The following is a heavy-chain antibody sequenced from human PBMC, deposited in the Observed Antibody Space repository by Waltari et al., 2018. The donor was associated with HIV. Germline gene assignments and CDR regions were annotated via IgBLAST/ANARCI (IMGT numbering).Heavy chain of an antibody. CDR3: AGTPMIVVVIYYFDY. D-gene: IGHD3-22*01. V-gene: IGHV3-30-3*01. CDR2: ISYDGSNK. CDR1: GCYFCSYA. J-gene: IGHJ4*02. Sequence: QGQLVESGGSVVRPGRSLRLYCAASGCYFCSYARHWVRQAPGKGLEWVAVISYDGSNKYYADSVKGRFTISRDNSKNTLYLQMNSLRAEDTAVYYCAGTPMIVVVIYYFDYWGQGTLVTVSS.